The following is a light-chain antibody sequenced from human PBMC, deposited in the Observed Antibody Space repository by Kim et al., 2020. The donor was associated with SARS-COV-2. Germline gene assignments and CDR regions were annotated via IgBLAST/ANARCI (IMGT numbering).Light chain of an antibody. Sequence: QPVLTQPASVSGSPGQSITISCTGTSSDVGGYNYVSWYQQHPGKAPKLMIYDVSKRPSGVSNRFSGSKSGNTASLTVSGLQAEDEADYYCSSYTTSNSWVFGGGTQLTVL. CDR3: SSYTTSNSWV. V-gene: IGLV2-14*03. J-gene: IGLJ3*02. CDR2: DVS. CDR1: SSDVGGYNY.